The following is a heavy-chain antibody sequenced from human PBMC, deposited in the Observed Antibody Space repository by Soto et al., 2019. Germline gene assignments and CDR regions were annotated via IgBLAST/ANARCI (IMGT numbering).Heavy chain of an antibody. J-gene: IGHJ6*02. Sequence: PSETLSLTCSVSGGSIDSYYWSWIRQPPGKGLEWIGYIYYIGRTNYNPSLKSRVTISVDTSKNQFSLKLSSVTAADTAVCYCASGSSIPRLHYGMDVRGPGTMVTLS. CDR3: ASGSSIPRLHYGMDV. CDR1: GGSIDSYY. CDR2: IYYIGRT. V-gene: IGHV4-59*12. D-gene: IGHD6-6*01.